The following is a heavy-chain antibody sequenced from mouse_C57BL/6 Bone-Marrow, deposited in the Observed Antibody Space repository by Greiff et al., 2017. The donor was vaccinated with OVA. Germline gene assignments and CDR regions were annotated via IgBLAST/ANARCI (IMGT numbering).Heavy chain of an antibody. J-gene: IGHJ4*01. CDR1: GYSITSGYY. CDR2: ISYDGSN. Sequence: EVQVVESGPGLVKPSQSLSLTCSVTGYSITSGYYWNWIRQFPGNKLEWMGYISYDGSNNYNPSLKNRISITRDTSKNQFFLKLNSVTTEDTATYYCARDYDCYAMDYWGQGTSVTVSS. D-gene: IGHD1-1*02. V-gene: IGHV3-6*01. CDR3: ARDYDCYAMDY.